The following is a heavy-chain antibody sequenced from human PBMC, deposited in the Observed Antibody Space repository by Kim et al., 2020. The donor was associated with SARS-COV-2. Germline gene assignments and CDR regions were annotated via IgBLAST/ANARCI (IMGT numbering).Heavy chain of an antibody. D-gene: IGHD3-22*01. CDR3: ARRYYYDSSGYLDY. V-gene: IGHV1-69*04. Sequence: SVKVSCKASGGTFSSYAISWVRQAPGQGLEWMGRIIPILGIANYAQKFQGRVTITADKSTSTAYMELSSLRSEDTAVYYCARRYYYDSSGYLDYWCQGTLVTVSS. CDR1: GGTFSSYA. CDR2: IIPILGIA. J-gene: IGHJ4*02.